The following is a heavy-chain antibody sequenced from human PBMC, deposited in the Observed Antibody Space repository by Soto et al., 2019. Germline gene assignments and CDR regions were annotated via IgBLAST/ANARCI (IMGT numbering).Heavy chain of an antibody. CDR1: GGTFSSYA. V-gene: IGHV1-69*13. D-gene: IGHD3-10*01. CDR2: IIPIFGTA. J-gene: IGHJ6*02. CDR3: ARDLSYGSGSYDYYYYGMDV. Sequence: ASVKVSCKASGGTFSSYAISWVRQAPGQGLEWMGGIIPIFGTANYAQKFQGRVTITADESTSTAYMELSSLRSEDTAVYYCARDLSYGSGSYDYYYYGMDVWGQGTTVTVSS.